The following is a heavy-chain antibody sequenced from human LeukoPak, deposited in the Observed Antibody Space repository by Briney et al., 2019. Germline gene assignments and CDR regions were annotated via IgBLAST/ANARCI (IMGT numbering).Heavy chain of an antibody. CDR2: ISYDGGNK. Sequence: PGRSLRLSCAASGFTFSSYAMHWVRQAPGKGLEWVAVISYDGGNKYYADSVKGRFTISRDNSKNTLYLQMNSLRAEDTAVYYCARERPNLGSAIDYWGQGTLVTVSS. D-gene: IGHD1-26*01. V-gene: IGHV3-30-3*01. CDR1: GFTFSSYA. J-gene: IGHJ4*02. CDR3: ARERPNLGSAIDY.